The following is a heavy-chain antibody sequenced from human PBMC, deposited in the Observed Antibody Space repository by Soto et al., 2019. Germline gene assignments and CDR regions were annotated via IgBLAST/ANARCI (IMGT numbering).Heavy chain of an antibody. CDR2: IDPSDSYT. Sequence: GESLKISCKGSGYSFTSSWSSWVRQMPGKGLEWMGRIDPSDSYTNYSPSFQGHVTILADRSISTAYLQWSGLKASDTAMYYCARLEVYYHMDVWGQGTTVTAP. CDR1: GYSFTSSW. CDR3: ARLEVYYHMDV. J-gene: IGHJ6*02. V-gene: IGHV5-10-1*01.